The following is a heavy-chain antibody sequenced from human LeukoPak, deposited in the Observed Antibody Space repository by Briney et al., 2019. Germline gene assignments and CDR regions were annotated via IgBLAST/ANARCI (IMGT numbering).Heavy chain of an antibody. Sequence: GGSLRLSCAASGFTFSSYGMHWVRQAPGKGLEWVAMISYDGSNKYYADSVKGRFTISRDNSKNTLYLQMNSLRAEDTAVYYCARDLETYGYTSSWYSYFEYWGQGTLVTVSS. CDR3: ARDLETYGYTSSWYSYFEY. V-gene: IGHV3-30*03. CDR2: ISYDGSNK. CDR1: GFTFSSYG. J-gene: IGHJ4*02. D-gene: IGHD6-13*01.